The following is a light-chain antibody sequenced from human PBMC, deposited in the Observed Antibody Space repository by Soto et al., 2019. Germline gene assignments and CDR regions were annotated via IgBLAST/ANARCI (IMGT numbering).Light chain of an antibody. CDR1: QSVSSTS. Sequence: EIVLTQSPGTLSLSPGERATLSCRASQSVSSTSLAWYQQKPGQAPRLLIYGASTRATGIPDRFSGSGSGTDFTLTNSRLEPEDFALYYCQQCGTSLWTFGQGTKVDIK. J-gene: IGKJ1*01. CDR2: GAS. CDR3: QQCGTSLWT. V-gene: IGKV3-20*01.